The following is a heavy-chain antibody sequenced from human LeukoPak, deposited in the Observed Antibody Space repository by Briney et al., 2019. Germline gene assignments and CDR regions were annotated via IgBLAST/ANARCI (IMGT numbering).Heavy chain of an antibody. CDR2: IYYSGST. D-gene: IGHD1-26*01. J-gene: IGHJ4*02. CDR3: ARLGGSYSDY. V-gene: IGHV4-39*01. Sequence: SETLSLTCTVSGGSISSSSYYWGWIRQPPGKGLEWIGSIYYSGSTYYNPSLKSRVTISVDTSKNQFSLKLSSVTAADTAVYYCARLGGSYSDYWGQGTLVTVSS. CDR1: GGSISSSSYY.